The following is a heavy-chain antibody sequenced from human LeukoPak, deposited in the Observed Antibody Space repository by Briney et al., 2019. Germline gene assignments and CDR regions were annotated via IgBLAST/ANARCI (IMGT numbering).Heavy chain of an antibody. CDR3: ARGGGSFDY. V-gene: IGHV4-59*01. Sequence: ESSETLSLTCSVSGGSISHYYWSWIRQPPGKGLEWIGYVFYNGSTNYNPSLKSRVTISVDMSKNQFSLKLTSVTAIDTAVYYCARGGGSFDYWGQGTLVTVSS. J-gene: IGHJ4*02. CDR2: VFYNGST. D-gene: IGHD3-16*01. CDR1: GGSISHYY.